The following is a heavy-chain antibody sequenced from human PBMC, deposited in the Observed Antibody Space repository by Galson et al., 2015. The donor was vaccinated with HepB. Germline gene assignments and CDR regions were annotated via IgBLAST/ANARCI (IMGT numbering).Heavy chain of an antibody. CDR3: ARVGYGPPFDY. Sequence: SLRLSCAVSGFTFSSYSMNWVRQAPGKGLEWISYISSSSTIYYADSVKGRFTISRDNAKNSLYLQMNSLRDEDTAVYYCARVGYGPPFDYWGQGTLVTVSS. D-gene: IGHD2-8*01. CDR1: GFTFSSYS. J-gene: IGHJ4*02. V-gene: IGHV3-48*02. CDR2: ISSSSTI.